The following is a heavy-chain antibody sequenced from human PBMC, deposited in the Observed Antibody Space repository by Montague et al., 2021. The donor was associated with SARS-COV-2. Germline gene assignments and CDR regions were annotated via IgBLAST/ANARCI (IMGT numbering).Heavy chain of an antibody. CDR1: GASISSGDSY. CDR3: AKNWRSGITDNWFDP. CDR2: TFHNGGS. D-gene: IGHD1-20*01. Sequence: TLSLTCTVSGASISSGDSYWSWIRQHPGKGLEWIGFTFHNGGSYYNPSLKSRVLISVDTSKNQFSLKLISVTAADTAVYYCAKNWRSGITDNWFDPWGQGTLVTVSS. V-gene: IGHV4-31*03. J-gene: IGHJ5*02.